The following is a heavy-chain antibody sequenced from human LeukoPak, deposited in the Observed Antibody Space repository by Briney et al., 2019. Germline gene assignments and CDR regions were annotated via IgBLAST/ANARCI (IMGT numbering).Heavy chain of an antibody. CDR1: GFTFSSYD. Sequence: GGSLRLSCAASGFTFSSYDMHWVRQATGKGLEWVSAIGTAGSPYYPGSVKGRFTISRENAKNPLYLKMNTLRAGDTAVYYWARSGRKGDYGMDVWGKGTTVTVSS. CDR3: ARSGRKGDYGMDV. J-gene: IGHJ6*04. CDR2: IGTAGSP. V-gene: IGHV3-13*05.